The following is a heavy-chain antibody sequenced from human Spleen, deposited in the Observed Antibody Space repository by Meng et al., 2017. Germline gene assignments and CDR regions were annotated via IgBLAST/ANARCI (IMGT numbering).Heavy chain of an antibody. CDR3: ARGIYYYYDSSGYSRAFDI. Sequence: GSLRLSCAVYGGSFSGYYWSWIRQPPGKGLEWIGEINHSGSTNYNPSLKSRVTISVDTSKNQFSLKLSSVTAADTAVYYCARGIYYYYDSSGYSRAFDIWGQGTMVTVSS. D-gene: IGHD3-22*01. CDR2: INHSGST. CDR1: GGSFSGYY. J-gene: IGHJ3*02. V-gene: IGHV4-34*01.